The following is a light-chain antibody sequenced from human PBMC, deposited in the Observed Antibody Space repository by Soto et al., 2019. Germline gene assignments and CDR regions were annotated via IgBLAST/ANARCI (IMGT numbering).Light chain of an antibody. CDR3: QQYYEFPLT. J-gene: IGKJ4*01. Sequence: AIRMTQSPSSLSASPGDRVTITCRASQDISSYLASYQQKPGKAPNLLIYVASTLQSGVPSRFSGSGSGTDFTLTISRLQSEDFATYYCQQYYEFPLTFGGGTKVQIK. V-gene: IGKV1-8*01. CDR1: QDISSY. CDR2: VAS.